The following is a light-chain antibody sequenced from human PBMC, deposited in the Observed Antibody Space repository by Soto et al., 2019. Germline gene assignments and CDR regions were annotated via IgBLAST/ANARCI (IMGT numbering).Light chain of an antibody. J-gene: IGKJ1*01. Sequence: EIVMTQSPSTLSVSPGGRATLSCRASQTISGTLAWYQQKPGQAPRLLIHGASTRAPGFPARFSGSGSGTDFTLTISSLQSEDFAVYYCQQYDNWPWTFGQGTKVDIK. CDR3: QQYDNWPWT. V-gene: IGKV3-15*01. CDR2: GAS. CDR1: QTISGT.